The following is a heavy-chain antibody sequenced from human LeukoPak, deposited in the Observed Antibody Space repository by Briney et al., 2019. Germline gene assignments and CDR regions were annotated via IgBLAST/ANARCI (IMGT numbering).Heavy chain of an antibody. V-gene: IGHV3-53*01. J-gene: IGHJ4*02. CDR1: GFTVSSKY. CDR2: IYTSGNT. Sequence: GGSLRLSCAASGFTVSSKYMSWVRQAPGKGLEWLSVIYTSGNTYYADSVKGRFTISRDNSKNTLHLQMNSLRAEDTAVYYCARAGPIDYWGQGTLVTVSS. CDR3: ARAGPIDY.